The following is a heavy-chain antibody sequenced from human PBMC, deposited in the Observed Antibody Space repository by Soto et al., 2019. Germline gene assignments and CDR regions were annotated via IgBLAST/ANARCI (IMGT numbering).Heavy chain of an antibody. CDR3: ARGTLHYYSYMDV. CDR1: GFSFSYYG. J-gene: IGHJ6*03. CDR2: VWYDGSRT. V-gene: IGHV3-33*01. Sequence: QEQLVESGGGVVQPGGSLRLSCEASGFSFSYYGLHWVRQAPGKGLEWVALVWYDGSRTYYSDSVKGRFTISRDNFKKTGDLQTNGRRTEDTDLYDCARGTLHYYSYMDVWGEGTTVTVSS. D-gene: IGHD1-7*01.